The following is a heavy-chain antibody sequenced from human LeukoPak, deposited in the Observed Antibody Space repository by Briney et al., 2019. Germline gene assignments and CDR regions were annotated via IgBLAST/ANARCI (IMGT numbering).Heavy chain of an antibody. CDR2: IYYSGST. D-gene: IGHD2-15*01. V-gene: IGHV4-39*07. Sequence: SETLSLTCTVSGGSISSSSYYWGWIRQPPGKGLEWIGSIYYSGSTYYNPSLKSRVTISVDTSKNQFSLKLSSVTAADTAVYYCARFGCSGVSCYPNFHYYYGMDVWGQGTTVTVSS. CDR3: ARFGCSGVSCYPNFHYYYGMDV. J-gene: IGHJ6*02. CDR1: GGSISSSSYY.